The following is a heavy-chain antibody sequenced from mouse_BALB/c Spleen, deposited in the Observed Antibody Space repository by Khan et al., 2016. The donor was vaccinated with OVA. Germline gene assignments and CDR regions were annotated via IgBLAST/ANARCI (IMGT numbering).Heavy chain of an antibody. J-gene: IGHJ2*01. CDR2: ISYSGST. V-gene: IGHV3-2*02. Sequence: EVQLQESGPGLVKPSQSLSLTCTVTGYSITSDYAWNWIRQFPGNKLEWMGYISYSGSTSYNPSLKSRISFTRDTSKDQFFLQWKSVTTEDTATYYGARSIMANWGQGTTLTVSS. CDR3: ARSIMAN. CDR1: GYSITSDYA.